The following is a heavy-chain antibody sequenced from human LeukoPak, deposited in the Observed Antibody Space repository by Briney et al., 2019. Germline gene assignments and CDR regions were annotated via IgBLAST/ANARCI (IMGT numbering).Heavy chain of an antibody. J-gene: IGHJ4*02. Sequence: GGSLRLSCAASGFTFSNYWINWVRQPPGKGLEWVSYISSSSSTIYYTDSVKGRFTISRDNAKNSLYLQMNSLRADDTAVYYCARGGGTYSGDYWGQGTLVTVSS. CDR1: GFTFSNYW. D-gene: IGHD2-15*01. V-gene: IGHV3-48*01. CDR2: ISSSSSTI. CDR3: ARGGGTYSGDY.